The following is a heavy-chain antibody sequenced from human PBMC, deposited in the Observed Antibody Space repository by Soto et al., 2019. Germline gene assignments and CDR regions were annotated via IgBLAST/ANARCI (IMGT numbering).Heavy chain of an antibody. D-gene: IGHD2-2*01. Sequence: SETLSLTCAVSGFSISSGYYWGWIRQPPGKGLEWIASMYYSGTTYYNPSLKSRVAISVDTSKNHFSLELSSVTAADTAVYYCARHGTSSWYDSWGQGTLVTVSS. CDR3: ARHGTSSWYDS. J-gene: IGHJ5*01. CDR2: MYYSGTT. V-gene: IGHV4-38-2*01. CDR1: GFSISSGYY.